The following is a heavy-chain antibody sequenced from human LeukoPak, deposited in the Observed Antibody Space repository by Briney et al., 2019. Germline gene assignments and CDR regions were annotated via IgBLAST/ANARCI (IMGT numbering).Heavy chain of an antibody. Sequence: ASVKVSCKASGYTFTSYGISWVRQAPGQGLEWMGWISAYNGNTNYAQKLQGRVTMTTDTSTSTAYMELRSLRSDDTAVYYCARADYDILTGSRQIDYWGQGTLVTVSS. CDR2: ISAYNGNT. D-gene: IGHD3-9*01. CDR1: GYTFTSYG. V-gene: IGHV1-18*01. CDR3: ARADYDILTGSRQIDY. J-gene: IGHJ4*02.